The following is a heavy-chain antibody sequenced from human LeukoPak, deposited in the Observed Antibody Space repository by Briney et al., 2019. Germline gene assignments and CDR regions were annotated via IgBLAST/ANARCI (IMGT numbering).Heavy chain of an antibody. Sequence: GASVNVSCKSSGYTFTSYYIHWVRQAPGQGLEWMGIISPSGGGTGYAQNFQGRVTMTRDTSTSTVYMELSSLRSEDTAVYFCARGGPQWLVLRKRFYFDSWGQGTLVTVSS. J-gene: IGHJ4*02. CDR1: GYTFTSYY. CDR2: ISPSGGGT. V-gene: IGHV1-46*01. CDR3: ARGGPQWLVLRKRFYFDS. D-gene: IGHD6-19*01.